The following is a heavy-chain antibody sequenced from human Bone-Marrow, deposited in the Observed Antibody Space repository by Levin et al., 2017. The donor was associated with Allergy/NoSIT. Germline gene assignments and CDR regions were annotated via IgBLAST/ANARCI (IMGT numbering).Heavy chain of an antibody. CDR2: IRSKPYGEAT. CDR1: GFTFNDYA. V-gene: IGHV3-49*04. J-gene: IGHJ6*02. Sequence: QAGGSLRLSCTGSGFTFNDYALTWVRQAPGKGLEWVGFIRSKPYGEATEYAASVKGRFSISRDDSKTIAYLQMNSLKTEDSAVYYCGLGDLSSHYYYYGMDVWGQGTTVTVSS. D-gene: IGHD3-16*02. CDR3: GLGDLSSHYYYYGMDV.